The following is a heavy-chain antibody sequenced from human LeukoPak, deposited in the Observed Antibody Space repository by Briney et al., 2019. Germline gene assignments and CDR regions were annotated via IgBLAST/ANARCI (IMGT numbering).Heavy chain of an antibody. CDR2: INPNSGGT. D-gene: IGHD6-13*01. Sequence: ASVKVSCKASGYTFTGYYMHWVRQAPGQGLEWMGWINPNSGGTNYAQKFQGRVTMTRDTSISTAYMELSRLRPDDTAVYYCARDSGSSSWEFDYWGQGTLVTVSS. J-gene: IGHJ4*02. CDR1: GYTFTGYY. V-gene: IGHV1-2*02. CDR3: ARDSGSSSWEFDY.